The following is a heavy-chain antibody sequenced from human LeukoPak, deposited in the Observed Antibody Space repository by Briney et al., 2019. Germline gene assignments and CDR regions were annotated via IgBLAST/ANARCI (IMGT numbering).Heavy chain of an antibody. V-gene: IGHV1-2*02. J-gene: IGHJ4*02. CDR1: GYTFTGYS. Sequence: ASVKVSCKASGYTFTGYSIHWVRQAPGQGLEWMGWINPNSGGTNYAQNFQGRVTMTRDASISTAFMELSRLTSDDTAVYYCARAGLQLAAYYFDYWGQGSLVTVSS. CDR2: INPNSGGT. D-gene: IGHD6-13*01. CDR3: ARAGLQLAAYYFDY.